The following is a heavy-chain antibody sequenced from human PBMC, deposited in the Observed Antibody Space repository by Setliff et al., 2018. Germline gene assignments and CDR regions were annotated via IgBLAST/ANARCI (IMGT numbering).Heavy chain of an antibody. D-gene: IGHD1-26*01. CDR2: VYYSGYT. V-gene: IGHV4-39*07. CDR3: ARDNTIVGATDY. J-gene: IGHJ4*02. CDR1: GGSVSSTSHY. Sequence: SETLSLTCNVSGGSVSSTSHYWGWIRQPPXKGMEWIGSVYYSGYTYYNPSLQSRVTISVDTSKNQFSLKVTSVTAADTAVYFCARDNTIVGATDYWGQGTLVTVSS.